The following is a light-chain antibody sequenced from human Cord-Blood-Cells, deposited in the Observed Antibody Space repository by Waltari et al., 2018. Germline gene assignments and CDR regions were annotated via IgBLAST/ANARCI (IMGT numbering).Light chain of an antibody. CDR2: DVS. CDR3: SSYTSSSTLV. V-gene: IGLV2-14*01. J-gene: IGLJ2*01. CDR1: SSAVGGYNH. Sequence: QSALTQPASVSGSPGQSITISCTGTSSAVGGYNHVSWYQQHPGKAPKLMIYDVSNRPSGVSNRFSGSKSGNTDSLTISGLQAEDEADYYCSSYTSSSTLVFGGGTKLTVL.